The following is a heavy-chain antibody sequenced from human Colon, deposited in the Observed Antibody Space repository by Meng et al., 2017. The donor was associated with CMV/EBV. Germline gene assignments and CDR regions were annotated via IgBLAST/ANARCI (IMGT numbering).Heavy chain of an antibody. Sequence: SLKISCVTSGFNFDDYAMHWVRQVPGKGLEWVAGISWNSATMSYADSVRGRFTITRDNAKNSLYLQMSSLRSEDTALYYCAKDTLFGVLINFGGMDVWGQGTTVTVSS. J-gene: IGHJ6*02. D-gene: IGHD3-3*01. CDR2: ISWNSATM. CDR3: AKDTLFGVLINFGGMDV. V-gene: IGHV3-9*01. CDR1: GFNFDDYA.